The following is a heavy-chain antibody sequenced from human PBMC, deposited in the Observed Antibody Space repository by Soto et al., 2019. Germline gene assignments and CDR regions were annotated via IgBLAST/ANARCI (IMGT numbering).Heavy chain of an antibody. CDR2: MRDDERYK. J-gene: IGHJ4*02. CDR3: ARDLSGPLDY. Sequence: LRLSCGAPGVTFKDYGMHWVRQAPGQGLQWVAGMRDDERYKDYVDSVKGRFTISRDNSKNTLYLQMNSLRVEDTAVYYCARDLSGPLDYWGQGALVTVSS. D-gene: IGHD3-16*02. V-gene: IGHV3-33*08. CDR1: GVTFKDYG.